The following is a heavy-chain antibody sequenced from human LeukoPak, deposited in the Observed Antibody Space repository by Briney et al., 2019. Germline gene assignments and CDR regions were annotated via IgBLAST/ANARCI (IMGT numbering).Heavy chain of an antibody. Sequence: GGSLRLSCAASGFTFSSDSMTWVRQAPGKGLEWVANIKQDGSEKNYVDPVKGRFTISRDNSKTTLYLQMDSLSAEDTAVYYCARVGYSGYEPFDYWGQGTLVTVSS. J-gene: IGHJ4*02. D-gene: IGHD5-12*01. CDR2: IKQDGSEK. V-gene: IGHV3-7*01. CDR1: GFTFSSDS. CDR3: ARVGYSGYEPFDY.